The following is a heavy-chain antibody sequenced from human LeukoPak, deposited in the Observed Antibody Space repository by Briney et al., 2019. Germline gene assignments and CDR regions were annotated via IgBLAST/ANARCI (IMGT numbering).Heavy chain of an antibody. CDR3: ASDSSGYYYRSYTFDY. CDR2: INTDGSST. CDR1: GFTFSSYW. Sequence: GGSLRLSCAASGFTFSSYWMHWVRQAPGKGLVWVSRINTDGSSTSYADSVKGRFTISRDNAKNTLYLQMNSLRAEDTAVYYCASDSSGYYYRSYTFDYWGQGTLVTVSS. D-gene: IGHD3-22*01. V-gene: IGHV3-74*01. J-gene: IGHJ4*02.